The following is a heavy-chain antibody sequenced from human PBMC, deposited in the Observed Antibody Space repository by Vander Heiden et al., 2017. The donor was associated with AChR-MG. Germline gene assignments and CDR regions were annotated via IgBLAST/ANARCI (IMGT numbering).Heavy chain of an antibody. D-gene: IGHD3-16*01. CDR1: GYTLPELS. CDR2: FEPEEGET. V-gene: IGHV1-24*01. CDR3: ATGGPRGNYYYYMDG. Sequence: QVQLVQSGAEVKQPGASVKVSCKVSGYTLPELSMHWVRQAPGKGLEWMGGFEPEEGETIYAQKFQGGVTMTEDTSTDTGYMELSSRRSEDTAGEDGATGGPRGNYYYYMDGWGKGTTGNVA. J-gene: IGHJ6*03.